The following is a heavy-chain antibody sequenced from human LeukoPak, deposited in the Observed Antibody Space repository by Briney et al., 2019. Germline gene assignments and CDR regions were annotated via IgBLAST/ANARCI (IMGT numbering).Heavy chain of an antibody. J-gene: IGHJ3*02. CDR2: IKQDGSEK. V-gene: IGHV3-7*03. D-gene: IGHD6-13*01. Sequence: PGGSLRLSCAASGFTFSSYWMSWVRQAPGKGLEWVANIKQDGSEKYYVDSVKGRFTISRDNSKNTVYLQMNSLRAEDTAVYYCARGSEYSSSWDALDIWGQGTMVTVSS. CDR1: GFTFSSYW. CDR3: ARGSEYSSSWDALDI.